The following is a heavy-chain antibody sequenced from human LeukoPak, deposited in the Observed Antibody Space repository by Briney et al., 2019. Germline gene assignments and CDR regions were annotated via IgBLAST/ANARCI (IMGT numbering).Heavy chain of an antibody. CDR1: GGSISSYY. CDR3: AREGYYDSSRYQGNLLDY. J-gene: IGHJ4*02. D-gene: IGHD3-22*01. CDR2: IYYSGST. V-gene: IGHV4-59*01. Sequence: PSGTLSLTCTVSGGSISSYYWSWIRQPPGKGLEWIGYIYYSGSTNYNPSLKSRVTISVDTSKNQFSLKLSSVTAADTAVYYCAREGYYDSSRYQGNLLDYWGQGTLVTVSS.